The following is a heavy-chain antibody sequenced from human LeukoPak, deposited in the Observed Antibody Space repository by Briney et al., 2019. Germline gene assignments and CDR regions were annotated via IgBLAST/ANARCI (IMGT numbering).Heavy chain of an antibody. V-gene: IGHV3-74*01. CDR1: GGSFSGYY. CDR3: ARDEKDYYGSGSYNY. CDR2: IDNDGSTT. D-gene: IGHD3-10*01. J-gene: IGHJ4*02. Sequence: PSETLSLTCAVYGGSFSGYYWSWIRQPPGKGLEWVSRIDNDGSTTAYADSVKGRFTISRDNAKDTLYLQMNSLRAEDTAVYYCARDEKDYYGSGSYNYWGQGILVTVSS.